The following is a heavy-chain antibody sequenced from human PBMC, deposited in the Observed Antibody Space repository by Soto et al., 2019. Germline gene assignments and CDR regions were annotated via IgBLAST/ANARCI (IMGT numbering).Heavy chain of an antibody. V-gene: IGHV3-23*01. CDR2: ISGSGDST. CDR3: AKDESSSSAVGY. D-gene: IGHD6-6*01. J-gene: IGHJ4*02. CDR1: GFTFSSYA. Sequence: LRLSCAASGFTFSSYAMSWVRQAPGKGLEWVSVISGSGDSTHYADSVKGRFTISRDNSKNTLYLQMNSLRAEDTAVYYCAKDESSSSAVGYWGQGTLVTVSS.